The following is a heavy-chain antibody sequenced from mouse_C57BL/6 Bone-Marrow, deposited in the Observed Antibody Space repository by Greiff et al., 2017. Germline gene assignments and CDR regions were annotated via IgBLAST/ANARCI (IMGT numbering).Heavy chain of an antibody. CDR3: ARATVVATYYYAMDY. CDR2: IHPNSGST. CDR1: GYTFTSYW. Sequence: VKLQQPGAELVKPGASVKLSCKASGYTFTSYWMHWVKQRPGQGLEWIGMIHPNSGSTNYNEKFKSKATLTVDKSSSTAYMQLSSLTSEDSAVYYCARATVVATYYYAMDYWGQGTSVTVSS. J-gene: IGHJ4*01. V-gene: IGHV1-64*01. D-gene: IGHD1-1*01.